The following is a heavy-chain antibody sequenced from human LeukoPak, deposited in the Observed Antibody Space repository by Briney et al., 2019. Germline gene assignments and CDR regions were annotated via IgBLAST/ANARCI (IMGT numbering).Heavy chain of an antibody. V-gene: IGHV1-69*05. D-gene: IGHD4/OR15-4a*01. CDR1: GGTFSNYA. J-gene: IGHJ1*01. Sequence: SVKVSCKASGGTFSNYAISWVRQAPGQGLEWMGGIIPIFGTANYAQKFQGRVTITTDESTSTAYMELSSLRSEDTAVYYCARGLWPFFQHWGQGTLVTVSS. CDR2: IIPIFGTA. CDR3: ARGLWPFFQH.